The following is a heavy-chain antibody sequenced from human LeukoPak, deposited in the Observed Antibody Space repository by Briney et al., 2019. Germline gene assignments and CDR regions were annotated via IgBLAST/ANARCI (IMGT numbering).Heavy chain of an antibody. CDR3: ARDLGWLLLDY. J-gene: IGHJ4*02. CDR2: IKEDGTEK. D-gene: IGHD1-26*01. V-gene: IGHV3-7*01. CDR1: GFSFNTW. Sequence: GGSLRLSCVGSGFSFNTWITWVRQAPGKGLEWVANIKEDGTEKYYVDSVKGRFTISRDNGKNSVYLQMNSLRVEDTVVYYCARDLGWLLLDYWGQGTLVTVSS.